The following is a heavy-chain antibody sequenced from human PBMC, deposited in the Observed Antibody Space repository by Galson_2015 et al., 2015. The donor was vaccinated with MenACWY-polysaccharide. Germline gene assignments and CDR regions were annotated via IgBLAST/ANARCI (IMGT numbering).Heavy chain of an antibody. J-gene: IGHJ4*02. D-gene: IGHD4-11*01. CDR1: GGSFSGYY. CDR3: AIGKSRYSNY. V-gene: IGHV4-34*01. CDR2: INPSGST. Sequence: SETLSLTCAVYGGSFSGYYWTWIRQPPGEGLEWIGEINPSGSTNYNPSPKSRVTISLDTSKNEFSLKVSSVTAADSAMYYCAIGKSRYSNYWGQGTLVTVSS.